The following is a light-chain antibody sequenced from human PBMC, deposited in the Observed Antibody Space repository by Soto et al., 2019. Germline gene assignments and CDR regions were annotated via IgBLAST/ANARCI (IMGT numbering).Light chain of an antibody. CDR3: QTYNSAPWT. V-gene: IGKV1-27*01. CDR2: AAS. J-gene: IGKJ1*01. CDR1: QGMSNS. Sequence: DVQMTQSPSSLSSSIGDRVTITCRASQGMSNSLAWYQQKPGKAPKLLIYAASSLQAGVPSRFSGSGSGTVFALTSSSLQPEDVASYYYQTYNSAPWTFGQGTKVEIK.